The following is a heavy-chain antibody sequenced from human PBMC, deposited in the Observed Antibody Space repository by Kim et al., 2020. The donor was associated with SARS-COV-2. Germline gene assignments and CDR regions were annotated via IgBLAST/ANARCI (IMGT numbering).Heavy chain of an antibody. Sequence: SETLSLTCAVYGGSFSGFYWTWIRQPPGKGLEWIGEINHSGSTKHNPSLKSRVTISVDTSKNQFSLKLSSVTAADTAVYYCARGPRYQMLMFYYYAMDVWGQGTTVTVS. CDR1: GGSFSGFY. CDR3: ARGPRYQMLMFYYYAMDV. J-gene: IGHJ6*02. CDR2: INHSGST. V-gene: IGHV4-34*01. D-gene: IGHD2-2*01.